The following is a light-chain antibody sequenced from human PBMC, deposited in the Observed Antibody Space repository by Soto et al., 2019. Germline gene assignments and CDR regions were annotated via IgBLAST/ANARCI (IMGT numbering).Light chain of an antibody. CDR2: DNN. CDR3: GTWDSSLSAYV. CDR1: SSNIRNNY. Sequence: QSVLTQPPSVSAAPGQKVTISCSGSSSNIRNNYVSWYQQLPGTAPKLLIYDNNKRPPGIPDRFSGSKSGTSATLGITGLQTGDEADYYCGTWDSSLSAYVFGTGTKV. V-gene: IGLV1-51*01. J-gene: IGLJ1*01.